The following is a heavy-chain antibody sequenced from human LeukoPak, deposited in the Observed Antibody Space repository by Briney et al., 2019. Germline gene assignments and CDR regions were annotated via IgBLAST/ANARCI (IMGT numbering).Heavy chain of an antibody. CDR2: ISYDGSDK. D-gene: IGHD3-22*01. CDR1: GFTISTYG. CDR3: ARVLRDYDSRAYDAFDI. V-gene: IGHV3-30*03. J-gene: IGHJ3*02. Sequence: GRSLRLSCAASGFTISTYGMHWVRQAPGKGLEWVALISYDGSDKYYADSVKGRFTISRDNSKNTLYLQMNSLRAEDTAVYYCARVLRDYDSRAYDAFDIWGQGTTVTVSS.